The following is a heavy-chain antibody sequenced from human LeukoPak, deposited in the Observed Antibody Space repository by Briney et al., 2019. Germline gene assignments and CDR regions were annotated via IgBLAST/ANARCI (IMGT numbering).Heavy chain of an antibody. D-gene: IGHD6-19*01. V-gene: IGHV1-69*04. J-gene: IGHJ4*02. CDR1: GGTFSSYA. CDR3: ARSGIAVAGPVDY. CDR2: IIPILGIA. Sequence: SVKVSCKASGGTFSSYAISWVRQAPGQGLEWMGRIIPILGIANYAQKFQGRVTITADKSTSTAYMELSSLRSEDTAVYYCARSGIAVAGPVDYWGQGTLVTVSS.